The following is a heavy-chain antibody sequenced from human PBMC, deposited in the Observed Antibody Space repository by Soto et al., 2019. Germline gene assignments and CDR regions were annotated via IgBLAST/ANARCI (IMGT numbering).Heavy chain of an antibody. CDR3: ARALIYYYGMDV. CDR2: IIPIFGTA. CDR1: GYTFTSYG. V-gene: IGHV1-69*06. D-gene: IGHD3-16*01. J-gene: IGHJ6*02. Sequence: GASVKVSCKASGYTFTSYGISWVRQAPGQGLEWMGGIIPIFGTANYAQKFQGRVTITADKSTSTAYMELSSLRSEDTAVYYCARALIYYYGMDVWGQGTTVTVSS.